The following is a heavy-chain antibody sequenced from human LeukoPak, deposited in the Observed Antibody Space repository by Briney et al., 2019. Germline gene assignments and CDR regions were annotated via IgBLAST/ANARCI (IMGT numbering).Heavy chain of an antibody. V-gene: IGHV3-21*01. CDR2: ISSSSSYI. D-gene: IGHD3-9*01. CDR1: GFTFRSYS. J-gene: IGHJ3*02. CDR3: ARDNVLRYFDWLLSDAFDI. Sequence: GGALRLSCAASGFTFRSYSMNWVRQALGKGLEWVSSISSSSSYIYYADSVKGRFTISRDNAKNSLYLQMNSLRAEDTAVYYCARDNVLRYFDWLLSDAFDIWGQGTMVTVSS.